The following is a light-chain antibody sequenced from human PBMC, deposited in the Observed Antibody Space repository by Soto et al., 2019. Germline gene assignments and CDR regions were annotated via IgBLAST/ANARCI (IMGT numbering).Light chain of an antibody. J-gene: IGKJ1*01. CDR2: AAS. V-gene: IGKV1-39*01. Sequence: DIQMTQSPSSLSASVGDRVTITCRASQSISSYLNWYQQKPGKAPKLLIYAASSLQSGVPSRFSGSGSGTDFTLTISSLQPEDVATYYCQQSYSTPETFGHGTKVEIK. CDR1: QSISSY. CDR3: QQSYSTPET.